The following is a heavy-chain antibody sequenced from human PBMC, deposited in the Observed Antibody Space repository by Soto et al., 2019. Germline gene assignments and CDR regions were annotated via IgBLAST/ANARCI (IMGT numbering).Heavy chain of an antibody. Sequence: EVQLVESGGGLVKPGGSLTLSCAGSGFAFRSYNMNWVRQPPGKGLEWVASISSGSSNIYYADSVNGRFTISRDNAKDSLYLQMDSLRAEDSAVYYCASATVVAGTLDFWGQGTLLTVSS. D-gene: IGHD2-15*01. CDR3: ASATVVAGTLDF. CDR2: ISSGSSNI. V-gene: IGHV3-21*01. CDR1: GFAFRSYN. J-gene: IGHJ4*02.